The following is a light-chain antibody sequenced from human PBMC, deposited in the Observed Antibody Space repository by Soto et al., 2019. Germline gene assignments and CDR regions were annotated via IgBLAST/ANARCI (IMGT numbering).Light chain of an antibody. CDR2: EAS. CDR3: QQRTNWPPGLT. Sequence: EMVLTQSPATLSLSPGERATLSCRASQSVSHYLAWYQQKPGQAPRLLVYEASNRATGSPARFSGSGSGTDFTLTISSLEPEDFAVYYCQQRTNWPPGLTFGGGTKVEIK. J-gene: IGKJ4*01. V-gene: IGKV3-11*01. CDR1: QSVSHY.